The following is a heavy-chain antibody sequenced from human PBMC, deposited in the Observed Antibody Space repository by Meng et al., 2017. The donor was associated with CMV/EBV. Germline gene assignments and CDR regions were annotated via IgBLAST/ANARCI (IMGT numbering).Heavy chain of an antibody. D-gene: IGHD6-13*01. CDR1: GFTFSSYG. CDR2: IRYDGSNK. J-gene: IGHJ6*02. Sequence: GESLKISCAASGFTFSSYGMHWVRQPPGKGLEWVAFIRYDGSNKYYADSVKGRFTISRDNSKNTLYLQMNSLRAEDTVVYYCAKGRIAAAGTSPAYYYYYGMDVWGQGTTVTVSS. V-gene: IGHV3-30*02. CDR3: AKGRIAAAGTSPAYYYYYGMDV.